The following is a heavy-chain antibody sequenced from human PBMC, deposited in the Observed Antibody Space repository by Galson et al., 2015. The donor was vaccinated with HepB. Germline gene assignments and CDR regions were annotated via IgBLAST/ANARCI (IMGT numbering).Heavy chain of an antibody. J-gene: IGHJ4*02. CDR1: GFTFSNAW. D-gene: IGHD2-21*02. V-gene: IGHV3-15*01. CDR2: IKSKTDGGTT. Sequence: SLRLSCAASGFTFSNAWMSWVRQAPGKGLEWVGRIKSKTDGGTTDYAAPVKGRFTISRDDSKNTLYLQMNSLKTEDTAVYYCTTEVYCGGDCHSTHPIYYFDYWGQGTLVTVSS. CDR3: TTEVYCGGDCHSTHPIYYFDY.